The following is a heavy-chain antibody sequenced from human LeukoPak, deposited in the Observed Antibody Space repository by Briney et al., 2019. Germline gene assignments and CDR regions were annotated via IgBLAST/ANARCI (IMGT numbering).Heavy chain of an antibody. CDR1: GGTFSSYV. Sequence: GSSVKVSCKASGGTFSSYVISWVRQAPGQGLEWMGGIIPIFGTANYAQKFQGRVTITADESTSTAYMELSSLRSEDTAVYYCATTVSMRRFLEWLLSGDAFDIWGQGTMVTVSS. CDR3: ATTVSMRRFLEWLLSGDAFDI. CDR2: IIPIFGTA. D-gene: IGHD3-3*01. V-gene: IGHV1-69*01. J-gene: IGHJ3*02.